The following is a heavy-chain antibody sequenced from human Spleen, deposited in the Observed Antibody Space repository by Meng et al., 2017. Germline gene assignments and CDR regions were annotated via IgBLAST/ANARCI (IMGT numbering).Heavy chain of an antibody. J-gene: IGHJ4*01. CDR2: MKSNVDGGTV. V-gene: IGHV3-15*01. Sequence: GESLKISCAASGFTFSNAWMTWVRQAPGKGLEWIGRMKSNVDGGTVDYAAAVKGRFFISRDDSENTFYLQMNSLKTEATGVYFCSGHFDSWGHGTLVTVSS. CDR1: GFTFSNAW. CDR3: SGHFDS.